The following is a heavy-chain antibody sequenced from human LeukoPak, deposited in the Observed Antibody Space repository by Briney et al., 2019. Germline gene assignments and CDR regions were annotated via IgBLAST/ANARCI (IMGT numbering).Heavy chain of an antibody. CDR3: ARVAKERVGGVYYFDY. CDR2: IGTAGNT. Sequence: GGSLRLSCAASGFTFSDYDTHWVRQATGKGLEWVSAIGTAGNTYYTGSVKGRFTISRENAKNSLYLQMNSLRAGDTAVYYCARVAKERVGGVYYFDYWGQGTLVTVSS. V-gene: IGHV3-13*01. J-gene: IGHJ4*02. CDR1: GFTFSDYD. D-gene: IGHD1-1*01.